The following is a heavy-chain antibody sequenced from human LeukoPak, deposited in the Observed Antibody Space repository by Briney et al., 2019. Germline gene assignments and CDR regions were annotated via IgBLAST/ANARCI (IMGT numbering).Heavy chain of an antibody. Sequence: PGGSLRLSCAASGFTFNTYVMNWVRQAPGKGLEWFSTIGGGATSTYYADSVKGRFSISRDNSKNTVYLQVNSLRVEDTAVYYCARSGGLCSGGRCYPNWFDSWGQGTLVTVSS. CDR2: IGGGATST. CDR3: ARSGGLCSGGRCYPNWFDS. CDR1: GFTFNTYV. V-gene: IGHV3-23*01. J-gene: IGHJ5*01. D-gene: IGHD2-15*01.